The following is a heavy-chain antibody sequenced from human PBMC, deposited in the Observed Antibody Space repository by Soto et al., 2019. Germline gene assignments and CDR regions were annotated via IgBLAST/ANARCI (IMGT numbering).Heavy chain of an antibody. CDR3: AKDQGDTIFGVVDYYYYYMDV. CDR1: GFTFSSYA. D-gene: IGHD3-3*01. Sequence: PGGSLRLSCAASGFTFSSYAMSWVRQAPGKGLEWVSAISGSGGSTYYADSVKGRFTISRDNSKNTLYLQMNSLRAEDTAVYYCAKDQGDTIFGVVDYYYYYMDVWGKGTTVTVSS. J-gene: IGHJ6*03. V-gene: IGHV3-23*01. CDR2: ISGSGGST.